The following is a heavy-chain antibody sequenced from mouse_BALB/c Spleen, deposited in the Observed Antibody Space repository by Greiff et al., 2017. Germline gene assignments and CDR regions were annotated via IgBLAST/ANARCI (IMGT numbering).Heavy chain of an antibody. CDR1: GFTFSSYA. CDR2: ISSGGST. J-gene: IGHJ2*01. V-gene: IGHV5-6-5*01. D-gene: IGHD1-1*01. Sequence: EVKLVESGGGLVKPGGSLKLSCAASGFTFSSYAMSWVRQTPEKRLEWVASISSGGSTYYPDSVKGRFTISRDNARNILYLQMSSLRSEDTAMYYCARVTTVVAPDYWGQGTTLTVSS. CDR3: ARVTTVVAPDY.